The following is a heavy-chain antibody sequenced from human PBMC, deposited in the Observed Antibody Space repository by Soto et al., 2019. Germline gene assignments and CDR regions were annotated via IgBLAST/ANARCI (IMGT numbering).Heavy chain of an antibody. V-gene: IGHV4-31*03. CDR3: ARAKATAATFRDYYYGMDV. J-gene: IGHJ6*02. D-gene: IGHD6-13*01. Sequence: SETLSLTCTASGGSISSGGYYWSWIRQHPGKGLEWIGYIYYSGSTYYNPSLKSRVTISVDTSKNQFSLRLSSVTAADTAVYYCARAKATAATFRDYYYGMDVWGQGTTVTVSS. CDR2: IYYSGST. CDR1: GGSISSGGYY.